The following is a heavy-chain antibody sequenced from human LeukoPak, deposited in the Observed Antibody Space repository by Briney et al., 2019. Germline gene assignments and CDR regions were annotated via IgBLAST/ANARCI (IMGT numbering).Heavy chain of an antibody. V-gene: IGHV4-39*01. J-gene: IGHJ4*02. CDR2: IYYSGST. CDR3: ARRPLWTLDY. D-gene: IGHD5-18*01. CDR1: GGSISSSSYY. Sequence: PSETLSLTCTVSGGSISSSSYYWGWIRQPPGKGLEWIGSIYYSGSTYYNPSLKSRVTISVDTSKNQFSLKLSSVTAADTAVYYCARRPLWTLDYWGQGTLVTVSS.